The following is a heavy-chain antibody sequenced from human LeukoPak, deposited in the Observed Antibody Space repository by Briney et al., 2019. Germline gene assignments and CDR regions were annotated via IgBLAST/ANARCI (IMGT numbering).Heavy chain of an antibody. J-gene: IGHJ4*02. CDR3: AKDMDLGGATPGPDY. V-gene: IGHV3-43D*03. D-gene: IGHD1-26*01. Sequence: GGSLRLSCAASGFTFDDYAMHWVRQAPGKGLEWVSLISWDGGSTYYADSVKGRFTISRDNSKNSLYLQMNSLRAEDTALYYCAKDMDLGGATPGPDYWGQGTLVTVSS. CDR2: ISWDGGST. CDR1: GFTFDDYA.